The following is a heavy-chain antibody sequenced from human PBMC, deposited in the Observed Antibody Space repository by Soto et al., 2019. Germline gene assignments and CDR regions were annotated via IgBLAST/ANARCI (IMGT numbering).Heavy chain of an antibody. CDR1: GFTFSNYG. D-gene: IGHD1-1*01. J-gene: IGHJ6*02. CDR3: AKSRDAYNFYFYYGMDV. V-gene: IGHV3-30*18. CDR2: ILYDGSNK. Sequence: QVQLVESGGGVVQPGTSLRLSCAASGFTFSNYGMHWVRQTPGKGLEWVALILYDGSNKYYADSVQGRFTISRDNSKNTLYLQVSSLRAEDTAVYYCAKSRDAYNFYFYYGMDVLGQGTSVTVSS.